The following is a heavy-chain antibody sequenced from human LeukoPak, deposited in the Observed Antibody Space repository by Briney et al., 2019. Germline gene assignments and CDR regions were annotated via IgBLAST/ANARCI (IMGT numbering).Heavy chain of an antibody. Sequence: GSSVKVSCKASGGTFSSYAISWVRQAPGQGLAWMGGIIPIFGTANYAQKFQGRVTITTDESTSTAYMELSSLRSEDTAVYYCARGEHYYDSSGYYAEYFQHWGQGTLVTVSS. CDR3: ARGEHYYDSSGYYAEYFQH. V-gene: IGHV1-69*05. CDR2: IIPIFGTA. J-gene: IGHJ1*01. D-gene: IGHD3-22*01. CDR1: GGTFSSYA.